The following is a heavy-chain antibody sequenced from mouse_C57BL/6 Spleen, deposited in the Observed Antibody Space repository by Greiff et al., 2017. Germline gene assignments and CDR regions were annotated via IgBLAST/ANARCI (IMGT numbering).Heavy chain of an antibody. Sequence: EVNVVESGGGLVKPGGSLKLSCAASGFTFSSYAMSWVRQTPEKRLEWVATISDGGSYTYYPDNVKGRFTISRDNAKNNLYLQMSHLKSEDTAMYYCAREGANWSFDYWGQGTTRTVSS. CDR2: ISDGGSYT. D-gene: IGHD4-1*01. CDR3: AREGANWSFDY. J-gene: IGHJ2*01. CDR1: GFTFSSYA. V-gene: IGHV5-4*01.